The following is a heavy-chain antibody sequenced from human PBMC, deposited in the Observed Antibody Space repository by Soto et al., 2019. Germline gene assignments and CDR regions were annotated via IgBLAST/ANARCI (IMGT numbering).Heavy chain of an antibody. V-gene: IGHV5-51*01. Sequence: GESLKISCKGSGYSFTSYWISWVRQMPGKGLEWMGILYSEDSDTRYSPSFQGHVNISVDKSISTAYLQWSSLKASDTAMYYCARTSAAGKYYYGMDVWGQGTTVTVSS. CDR2: LYSEDSDT. CDR1: GYSFTSYW. J-gene: IGHJ6*02. D-gene: IGHD6-13*01. CDR3: ARTSAAGKYYYGMDV.